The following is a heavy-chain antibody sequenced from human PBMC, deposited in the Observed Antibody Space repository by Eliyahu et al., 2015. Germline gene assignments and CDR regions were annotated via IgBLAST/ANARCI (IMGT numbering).Heavy chain of an antibody. D-gene: IGHD4-23*01. CDR2: ISWNSGSI. Sequence: HWVRQAPGKGLEWVSGISWNSGSIGYADSVKGRFTISRDNAKNSLYLQMNSLRAEDTALYYCAKEGGRKVVTPSDYYYGMDVWGQGTTVTVSS. J-gene: IGHJ6*02. V-gene: IGHV3-9*01. CDR3: AKEGGRKVVTPSDYYYGMDV.